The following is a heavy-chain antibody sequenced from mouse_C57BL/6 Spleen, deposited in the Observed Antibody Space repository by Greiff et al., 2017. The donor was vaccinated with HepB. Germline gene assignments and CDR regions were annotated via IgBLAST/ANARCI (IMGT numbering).Heavy chain of an antibody. CDR2: IWSDGST. D-gene: IGHD1-1*01. J-gene: IGHJ4*01. CDR3: ARHGPNYYGSSYHMDY. CDR1: GFSLTSYG. Sequence: QVQLQQSGPGLVAPSQSLSITCTVSGFSLTSYGVHWVRQPPGKGLEWLVVIWSDGSTTYNSALKSRLSISKDNSKSQVFLKMNSLQTDDTAMYYCARHGPNYYGSSYHMDYWGQGTSVTVSS. V-gene: IGHV2-6-1*01.